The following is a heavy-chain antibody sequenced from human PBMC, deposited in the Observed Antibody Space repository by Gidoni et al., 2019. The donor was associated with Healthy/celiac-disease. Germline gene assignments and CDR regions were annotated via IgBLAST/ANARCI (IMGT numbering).Heavy chain of an antibody. Sequence: EVQLVESGGGLVQPGRSLRLSCAASGFPFDDYAMHWVRQAPGKGLEWVSGISWNSGSIGYADSVKGRLTISRDNAKNSLYLQMNSLRAEDTAVYYCAKAVDTAMVLDNYYFDYWGQGTLVTVSS. D-gene: IGHD5-18*01. CDR3: AKAVDTAMVLDNYYFDY. CDR2: ISWNSGSI. CDR1: GFPFDDYA. J-gene: IGHJ4*02. V-gene: IGHV3-9*01.